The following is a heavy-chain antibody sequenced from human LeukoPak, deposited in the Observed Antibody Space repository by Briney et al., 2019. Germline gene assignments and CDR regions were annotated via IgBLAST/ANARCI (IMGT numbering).Heavy chain of an antibody. CDR2: ISDSDGST. CDR1: GFTFSNYG. D-gene: IGHD2-21*02. CDR3: AQDLVTWASGNWYFDL. V-gene: IGHV3-23*01. Sequence: QSGGSLRLSCAASGFTFSNYGVSWVRQAPGKGLEWVSAISDSDGSTYYADSVKGRFTISRDNSKNTLYLQMNSLRAEDTAVYYCAQDLVTWASGNWYFDLWGRGTLVTVSS. J-gene: IGHJ2*01.